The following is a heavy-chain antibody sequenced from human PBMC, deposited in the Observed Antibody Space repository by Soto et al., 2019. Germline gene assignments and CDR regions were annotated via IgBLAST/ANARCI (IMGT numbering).Heavy chain of an antibody. J-gene: IGHJ5*02. D-gene: IGHD3-10*01. CDR3: ARGVGSGSYYNQYNWFDP. V-gene: IGHV1-18*01. CDR1: GYTFTNYG. CDR2: INTYGGNT. Sequence: GASVKVSCKASGYTFTNYGISWVRQAPGQGLEWMGIINTYGGNTKYAQKVQGRVTMTTDTSTSTAYMELRSLRSDDTAVYYCARGVGSGSYYNQYNWFDPWGQGTLVTVSS.